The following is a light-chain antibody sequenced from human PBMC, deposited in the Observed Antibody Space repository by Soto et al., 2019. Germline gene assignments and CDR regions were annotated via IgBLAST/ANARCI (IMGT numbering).Light chain of an antibody. Sequence: IVLTQSPGTLSLSPGERATLSCSPSQSVSSSYLAWYQQKPGQAPRLLIYGASSRATGIPDRFSGSGSGTDFTLTISRLEPEDFAVYYCQQYGSSPLTFGGGTKVDIK. CDR2: GAS. V-gene: IGKV3-20*01. CDR3: QQYGSSPLT. J-gene: IGKJ4*01. CDR1: QSVSSSY.